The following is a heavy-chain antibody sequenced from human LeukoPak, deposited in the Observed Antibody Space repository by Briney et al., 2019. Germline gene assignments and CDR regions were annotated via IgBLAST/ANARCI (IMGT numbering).Heavy chain of an antibody. D-gene: IGHD6-13*01. CDR2: ISSSSSTL. CDR3: ARDYRSSSGRAFDI. V-gene: IGHV3-48*04. CDR1: GFTFSTYS. Sequence: GGSLRLSCAASGFTFSTYSMNWVRQAPGKGLEWVSIISSSSSTLYYADSVKGRFTTSRDNDKNSLYLQMNSLRAEDTAVYYCARDYRSSSGRAFDIWGQGTMVTVSS. J-gene: IGHJ3*02.